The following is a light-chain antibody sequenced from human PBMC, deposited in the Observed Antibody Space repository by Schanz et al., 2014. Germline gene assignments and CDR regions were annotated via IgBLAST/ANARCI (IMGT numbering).Light chain of an antibody. J-gene: IGLJ3*02. CDR1: SSDVGSYNL. CDR2: EGS. Sequence: QSALTQPASVSGSPGQSITISCTGTSSDVGSYNLVSWYQQHPGKAPKLMIYEGSKRPSGVSNRFSGSKSGNTASLTISGLQAEDEADYYCCSYTTIHWVFGGGTKLTVL. CDR3: CSYTTIHWV. V-gene: IGLV2-14*02.